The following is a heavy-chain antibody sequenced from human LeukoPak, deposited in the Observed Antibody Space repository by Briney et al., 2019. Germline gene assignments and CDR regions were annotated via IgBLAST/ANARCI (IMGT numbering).Heavy chain of an antibody. Sequence: GGSLRLSCAASGLTFSSSYMSWVRQAPGKGLEWVSIIYNDGSTYYADSMKGRFTISRDNSKNTLYLQVNSLRAEDTAMYYCARNILFAFVIWGQGTMVTVSS. J-gene: IGHJ3*02. CDR1: GLTFSSSY. CDR2: IYNDGST. D-gene: IGHD2/OR15-2a*01. CDR3: ARNILFAFVI. V-gene: IGHV3-53*01.